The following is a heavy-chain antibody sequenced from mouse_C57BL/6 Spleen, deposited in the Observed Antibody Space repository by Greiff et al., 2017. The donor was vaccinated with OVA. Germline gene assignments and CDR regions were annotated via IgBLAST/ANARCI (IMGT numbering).Heavy chain of an antibody. D-gene: IGHD3-3*01. CDR2: ISNGGGST. CDR1: GFTFSDYY. J-gene: IGHJ2*01. V-gene: IGHV5-12*01. CDR3: ARHEWDRGFDY. Sequence: EVKLMESGGGLVQPGGSLKLSCAASGFTFSDYYMYWVRQTPEKRLEWVAYISNGGGSTYYPDTVKGRFTISRDNAKNTLYLQMSRLKSEDTAMYYCARHEWDRGFDYWGQGTTLTVSS.